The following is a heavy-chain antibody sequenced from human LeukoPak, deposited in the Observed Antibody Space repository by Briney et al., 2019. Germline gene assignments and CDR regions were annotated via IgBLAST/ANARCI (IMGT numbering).Heavy chain of an antibody. CDR3: ARGSGWYLPDDY. V-gene: IGHV1-69*04. J-gene: IGHJ4*02. Sequence: ASVKVSFKASGGTFISYAISWVRQAPGQGLEWMGRIIPILGIANYAQKFQGRVTITADKSTSTAYMELSSLRSEDTAVYYCARGSGWYLPDDYWGQGTLVTVSS. CDR2: IIPILGIA. D-gene: IGHD6-19*01. CDR1: GGTFISYA.